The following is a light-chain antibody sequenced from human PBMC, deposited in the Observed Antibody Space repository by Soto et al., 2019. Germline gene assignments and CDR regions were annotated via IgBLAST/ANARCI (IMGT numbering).Light chain of an antibody. CDR2: EVS. CDR1: SSDVGGYNY. V-gene: IGLV2-14*01. Sequence: QSVLAQPASVSGSPGQSITISCTGTSSDVGGYNYVSWYQQHPGKAPKLMIYEVSNRPSGVSNRFSGSKSGSTASLTISGLQAEDEADYYCSSYTSSSYYVFGTGTKV. J-gene: IGLJ1*01. CDR3: SSYTSSSYYV.